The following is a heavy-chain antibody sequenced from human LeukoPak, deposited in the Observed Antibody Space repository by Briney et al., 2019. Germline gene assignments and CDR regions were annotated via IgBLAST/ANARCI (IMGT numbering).Heavy chain of an antibody. CDR2: IKHDGSAT. D-gene: IGHD3-22*01. Sequence: GGSLRLSCAASGFIFSGYYMSWVRQAPGKGLEWVANIKHDGSATNYMDSVRGRFTVSRDNAKNSLYLQMDGLRADDTAVYFCARDASGFYYTSGVIEDWGQGTLVTVAS. V-gene: IGHV3-7*01. CDR3: ARDASGFYYTSGVIED. CDR1: GFIFSGYY. J-gene: IGHJ4*02.